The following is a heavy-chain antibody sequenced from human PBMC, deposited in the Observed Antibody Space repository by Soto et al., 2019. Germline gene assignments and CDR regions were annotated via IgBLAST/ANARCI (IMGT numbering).Heavy chain of an antibody. CDR1: GFAFSNYA. V-gene: IGHV3-7*01. CDR2: IKRNGIRT. D-gene: IGHD6-19*01. Sequence: GGSLRLSCEASGFAFSNYAMSWVRQAPGKGLEWVADIKRNGIRTYYADSVKGRFTISRDNAKNTLYLQMNSLRAEDTAVYYCARRQQWLDQTNAFDIWGQGTMVTVSS. J-gene: IGHJ3*02. CDR3: ARRQQWLDQTNAFDI.